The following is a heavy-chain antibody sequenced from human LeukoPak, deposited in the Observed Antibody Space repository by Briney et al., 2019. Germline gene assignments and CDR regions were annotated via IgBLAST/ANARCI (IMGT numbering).Heavy chain of an antibody. D-gene: IGHD5-18*01. CDR1: GYSFTSYG. J-gene: IGHJ4*02. CDR3: ARAYSHGYGPLDY. Sequence: GASVKVSCKSSGYSFTSYGINWVRQAPGQGLEWMGWISTDNGNTDYAQNLQGRVTMTTDTSTSTAYMEVRSLRSDDTAVYYCARAYSHGYGPLDYWGQGTLVTVSS. CDR2: ISTDNGNT. V-gene: IGHV1-18*04.